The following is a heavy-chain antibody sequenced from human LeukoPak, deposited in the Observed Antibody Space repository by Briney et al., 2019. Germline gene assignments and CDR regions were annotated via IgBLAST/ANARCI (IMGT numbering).Heavy chain of an antibody. J-gene: IGHJ4*02. V-gene: IGHV3-74*01. CDR2: INSDGSTT. CDR3: ARFRGGSYGFGDS. D-gene: IGHD5-18*01. CDR1: GFSLSDYW. Sequence: SGGSLRLSCAASGFSLSDYWMHWVRQVPGKGLVWVSRINSDGSTTNYADSVKGRFTISRDNAKNTLYLQMSSLRAEDTAVYFCARFRGGSYGFGDSWGQGTLVTVSS.